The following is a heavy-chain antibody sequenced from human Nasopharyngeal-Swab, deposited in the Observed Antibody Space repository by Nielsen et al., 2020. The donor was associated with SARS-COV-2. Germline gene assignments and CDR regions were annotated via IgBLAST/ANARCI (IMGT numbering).Heavy chain of an antibody. V-gene: IGHV1-69*13. CDR2: IIPIFGTA. CDR1: GGTFSSYA. D-gene: IGHD2-21*02. CDR3: ASNPYCGGDCYGAFDI. J-gene: IGHJ3*02. Sequence: SVKVSCKASGGTFSSYAISWVRQAPGQGLEWMGGIIPIFGTANYAQKFQGRVTITADESTSTAYKELSSLRSEDTAVYYCASNPYCGGDCYGAFDIWGQGTMVTVSS.